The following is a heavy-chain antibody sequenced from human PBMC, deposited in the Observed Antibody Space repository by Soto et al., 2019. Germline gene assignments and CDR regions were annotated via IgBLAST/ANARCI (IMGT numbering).Heavy chain of an antibody. CDR3: APIQIPEVDYDVLVPDVVFYALDV. D-gene: IGHD3-9*01. Sequence: QVTLKESGPVLVKPTETLTLTCTVSGFSLTNPKLGVSWIRQPPGKPLEWLAHISSNDEESYSTSLNNRLNISRDPSKSQVVITLTNMDHVDTATHFCAPIQIPEVDYDVLVPDVVFYALDVWGQGTTVTVS. J-gene: IGHJ6*02. V-gene: IGHV2-26*01. CDR2: ISSNDEE. CDR1: GFSLTNPKLG.